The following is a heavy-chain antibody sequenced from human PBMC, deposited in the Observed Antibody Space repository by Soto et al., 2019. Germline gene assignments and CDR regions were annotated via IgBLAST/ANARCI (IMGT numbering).Heavy chain of an antibody. CDR1: GFTLSSFA. V-gene: IGHV3-23*01. J-gene: IGHJ4*02. CDR2: ITSSGTNT. Sequence: VQLLESGGGLVQPGESLRLSCTAPGFTLSSFAMSWVRQAPGKGLEWVSGITSSGTNTYNADSVKGRFTISRDNSKNTLYLQMNSLRADDTAIYYCAKDRSSSSPYYFDYWGQGTPVTVSS. D-gene: IGHD6-6*01. CDR3: AKDRSSSSPYYFDY.